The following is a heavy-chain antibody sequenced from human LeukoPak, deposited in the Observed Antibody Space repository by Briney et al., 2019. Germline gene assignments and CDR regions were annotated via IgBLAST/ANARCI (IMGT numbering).Heavy chain of an antibody. V-gene: IGHV3-53*01. CDR2: IYSGGST. Sequence: GGSLRLSCAASGFTVSSNYMSWVRQAPGKGLEWVSVIYSGGSTYYADSVKGRFTISRDNSKNTLYLQMNSLRAEDTAVYYCARVEAVAAPGSFYYYYYMDVWGKGTTVTVSS. CDR1: GFTVSSNY. D-gene: IGHD6-19*01. J-gene: IGHJ6*03. CDR3: ARVEAVAAPGSFYYYYYMDV.